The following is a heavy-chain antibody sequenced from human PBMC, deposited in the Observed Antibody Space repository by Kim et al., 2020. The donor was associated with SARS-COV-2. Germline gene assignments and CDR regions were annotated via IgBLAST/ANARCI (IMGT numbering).Heavy chain of an antibody. D-gene: IGHD3-10*01. Sequence: GESLKISCKGSGYSFTSYWIGWVRQMPGKGLEWMGIIYPGDSDTRYSPSFQGQVTISADKSISTAYLQWSSLKASDTAMYYCARLWGTRITMVRGVITPLVSGMDVWGQGTTVTVSS. V-gene: IGHV5-51*01. J-gene: IGHJ6*02. CDR3: ARLWGTRITMVRGVITPLVSGMDV. CDR1: GYSFTSYW. CDR2: IYPGDSDT.